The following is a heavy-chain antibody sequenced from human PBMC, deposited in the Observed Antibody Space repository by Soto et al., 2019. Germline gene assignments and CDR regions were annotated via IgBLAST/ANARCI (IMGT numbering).Heavy chain of an antibody. D-gene: IGHD1-26*01. V-gene: IGHV3-21*06. J-gene: IGHJ4*02. CDR1: GVSFSDYS. Sequence: GGSLRLSCVVSGVSFSDYSMNWVRQAPGKGLEWVSLITGNSEYKYYAGSVKGRFTVSRDNAKNSLYLQMNSLTVEDTAVYYCARSGELLQTFDSWGQGTLVPVYS. CDR3: ARSGELLQTFDS. CDR2: ITGNSEYK.